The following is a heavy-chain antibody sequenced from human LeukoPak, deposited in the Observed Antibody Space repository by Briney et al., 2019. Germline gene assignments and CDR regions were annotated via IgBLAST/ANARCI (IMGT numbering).Heavy chain of an antibody. D-gene: IGHD3-10*01. CDR2: INHSGST. Sequence: GSLRLSCAASGFTFGSYWMTWVRQPPGKGLEWIGEINHSGSTNYNPSLKSRVTISVDTSKNQFSLKLSSVTAADTAVYYCARDGRGLDYWGQGTLVTVSS. V-gene: IGHV4-34*01. CDR1: GFTFGSYW. CDR3: ARDGRGLDY. J-gene: IGHJ4*02.